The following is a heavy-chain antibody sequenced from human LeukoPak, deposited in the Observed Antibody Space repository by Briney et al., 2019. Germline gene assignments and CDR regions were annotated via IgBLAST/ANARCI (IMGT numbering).Heavy chain of an antibody. CDR2: ISSSGSTI. CDR1: GFTFSSYE. V-gene: IGHV3-48*03. J-gene: IGHJ5*02. CDR3: ARESGYHGSGFDP. D-gene: IGHD3-10*01. Sequence: PGGSLRLSCAASGFTFSSYEMNWVRQAPGKGPEWVSYISSSGSTIYYADSVKGRFTISRDNAKNTLYLQMNSLRDEDTAVYYCARESGYHGSGFDPWGQGTLVTVSS.